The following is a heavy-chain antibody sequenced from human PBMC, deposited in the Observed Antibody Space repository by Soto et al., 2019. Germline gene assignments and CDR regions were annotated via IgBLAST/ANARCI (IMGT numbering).Heavy chain of an antibody. D-gene: IGHD2-21*02. J-gene: IGHJ6*02. CDR2: MYKTGST. Sequence: SETLSLTCSVSGGSISSYYWSWIRQPPGKGLEWIGYMYKTGSTVYNPSFKSRVTISVDTSKNQFSLKLNSVTAADTAVYYCARDLWGYCGTDCYPLDVWGQGTTVTVSS. CDR3: ARDLWGYCGTDCYPLDV. V-gene: IGHV4-59*01. CDR1: GGSISSYY.